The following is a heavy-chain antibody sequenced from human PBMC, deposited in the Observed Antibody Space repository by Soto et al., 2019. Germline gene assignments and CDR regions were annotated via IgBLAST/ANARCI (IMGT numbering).Heavy chain of an antibody. Sequence: SETLSLTCTVSSAPVSSSTYTWGWIRQPPGKGLEWIGNIYYTGSTYYNPSLKIRVNISVDTSKNQFSLKLTSVTATDTAVYYCVRQGFGALHGLVDVWGQGTTVTVS. V-gene: IGHV4-39*01. CDR1: SAPVSSSTYT. CDR3: VRQGFGALHGLVDV. J-gene: IGHJ6*02. D-gene: IGHD3-10*01. CDR2: IYYTGST.